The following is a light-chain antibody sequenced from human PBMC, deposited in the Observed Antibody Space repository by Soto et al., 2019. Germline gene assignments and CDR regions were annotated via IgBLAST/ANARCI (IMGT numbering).Light chain of an antibody. J-gene: IGKJ5*01. V-gene: IGKV1-39*01. CDR3: QQSYSTPIT. CDR1: QRIRNS. Sequence: DIRMTQSPSSLSASVGDRVTITCRSSQRIRNSLNWYQQKPGEATKLLISSTSNLHSGVPSRFIGSGSGTDFTITISSMQTEDFETYYCQQSYSTPITFGQGTRLEIK. CDR2: STS.